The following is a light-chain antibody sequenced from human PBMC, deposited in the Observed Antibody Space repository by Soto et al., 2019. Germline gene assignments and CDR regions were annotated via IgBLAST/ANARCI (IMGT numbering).Light chain of an antibody. CDR2: DAS. Sequence: EIVLTQSPATLSLSPGERATLSCRASQSVSSYLAWYQQKPGQAPRLLIYDASNRATSIPARFSGSGSGTDFTLPISSLEPEDFAVYYCQQRSSWPPRFTFGPGTKVDIK. V-gene: IGKV3-11*01. CDR3: QQRSSWPPRFT. J-gene: IGKJ3*01. CDR1: QSVSSY.